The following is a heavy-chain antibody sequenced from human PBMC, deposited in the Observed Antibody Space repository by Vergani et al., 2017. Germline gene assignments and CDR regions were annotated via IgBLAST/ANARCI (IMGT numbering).Heavy chain of an antibody. J-gene: IGHJ3*01. CDR3: ARQSTFCGGDCFSVAVED. CDR2: IYPDDSVA. Sequence: EVRLVQSGAVVKKSGESLKISCQASGYTFTNDWIGWVRQWPGEGFEWMRGIYPDDSVAKYSPSFQGRVTLSVDLSISTAYLHWKSLEASDSAMYYCARQSTFCGGDCFSVAVEDWGQGTMVTVSS. CDR1: GYTFTNDW. D-gene: IGHD2-21*02. V-gene: IGHV5-51*01.